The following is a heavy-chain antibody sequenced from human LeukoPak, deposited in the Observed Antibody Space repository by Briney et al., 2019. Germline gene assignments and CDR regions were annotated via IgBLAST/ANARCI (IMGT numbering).Heavy chain of an antibody. D-gene: IGHD3-16*01. CDR2: IRSKANSYAT. V-gene: IGHV3-73*01. J-gene: IGHJ4*02. CDR1: GFTFSGSA. Sequence: GGSLRLSCAASGFTFSGSAMHWVRQASGKGLEWVGRIRSKANSYATAYAASVKGRFTISRDDSKNTAYLQMNSLKTEDTAVYYCTRQDGVFQFDYWGQGTLVTASS. CDR3: TRQDGVFQFDY.